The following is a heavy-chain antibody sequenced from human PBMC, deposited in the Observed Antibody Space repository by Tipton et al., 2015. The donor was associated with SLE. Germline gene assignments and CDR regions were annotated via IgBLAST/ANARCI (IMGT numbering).Heavy chain of an antibody. CDR3: ASDFDYSTSGWFDP. V-gene: IGHV4-30-4*01. Sequence: TLSLTCTVSGGSISSGDYYWSWIRQPPGKGLEWIGYIYYSGSTYYNPSLKSRVTISVDTSKNQFSLKLSSVTAADTAVYYCASDFDYSTSGWFDPWGQGTLVTVSS. D-gene: IGHD4-11*01. J-gene: IGHJ5*02. CDR1: GGSISSGDYY. CDR2: IYYSGST.